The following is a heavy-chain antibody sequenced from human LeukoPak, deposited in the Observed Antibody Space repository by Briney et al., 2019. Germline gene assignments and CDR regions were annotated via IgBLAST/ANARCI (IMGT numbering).Heavy chain of an antibody. Sequence: ASVKVSCKASGYTFTGYYMHWVRQAPGQGLEWMGWINPNSGGTNYAQKFQGRVTMTRDTSISTAYMELSRLRSDDTAVYYCARIKDDYDFWSGYLTRGSIFDYWGQGTLVTVSS. V-gene: IGHV1-2*02. CDR2: INPNSGGT. D-gene: IGHD3-3*01. CDR1: GYTFTGYY. J-gene: IGHJ4*02. CDR3: ARIKDDYDFWSGYLTRGSIFDY.